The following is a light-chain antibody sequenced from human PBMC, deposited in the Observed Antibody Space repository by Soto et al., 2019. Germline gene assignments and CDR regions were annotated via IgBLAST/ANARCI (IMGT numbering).Light chain of an antibody. CDR1: SSDVGGYKY. CDR2: DVS. CDR3: SSYTSISTYV. V-gene: IGLV2-14*03. J-gene: IGLJ1*01. Sequence: QSALTQPASVSGSHGQSITISCTGTSSDVGGYKYVSWYQHHPGKAPKLMIFDVSNRPSGVSNRFSGAKSGNTASLTISGLQAEDESDYYCSSYTSISTYVFGTGTKLTVL.